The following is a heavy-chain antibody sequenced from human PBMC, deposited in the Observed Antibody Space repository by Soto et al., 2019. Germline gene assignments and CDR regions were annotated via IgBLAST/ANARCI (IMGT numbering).Heavy chain of an antibody. V-gene: IGHV3-30*18. CDR3: ANSYGPSLFDY. Sequence: PGGSLRLSCAASGFTFSSYGMHWVRQAPGKGLEWVAVISYDGSNKYYADSVKGRFTISRDHSKNTLYLQMKSLRAEDTAVYYCANSYGPSLFDYWGQGTLVTVSS. D-gene: IGHD2-8*01. CDR1: GFTFSSYG. CDR2: ISYDGSNK. J-gene: IGHJ4*02.